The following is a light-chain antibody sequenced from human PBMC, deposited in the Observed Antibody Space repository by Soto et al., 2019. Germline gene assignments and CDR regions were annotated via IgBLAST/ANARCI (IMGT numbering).Light chain of an antibody. J-gene: IGLJ2*01. CDR2: VNSDGSH. V-gene: IGLV4-69*01. CDR3: QTWDAGCSVV. Sequence: QAVVTQSPSASASLGASVKLTCTLSSGHSSYAIAWHQQQPEKGPRYLMKVNSDGSHNKGDGIPDRFSGFSSGAERYLTISSLQSEDEADYYCQTWDAGCSVVFGGGTKVTVL. CDR1: SGHSSYA.